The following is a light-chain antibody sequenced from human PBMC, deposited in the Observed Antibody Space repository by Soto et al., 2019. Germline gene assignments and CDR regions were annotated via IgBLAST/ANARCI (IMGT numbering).Light chain of an antibody. Sequence: NFMLTQPHSVSESPGKTVTISCTRSSGSIASNYVQWYQQRPGSAPTTVIYEDNQRPSGVPDRLSGSIDSSSSSASLTISGLKTEDEADYYCRSYDSSNHVIFGGGTKVTVL. CDR1: SGSIASNY. V-gene: IGLV6-57*04. CDR2: EDN. J-gene: IGLJ2*01. CDR3: RSYDSSNHVI.